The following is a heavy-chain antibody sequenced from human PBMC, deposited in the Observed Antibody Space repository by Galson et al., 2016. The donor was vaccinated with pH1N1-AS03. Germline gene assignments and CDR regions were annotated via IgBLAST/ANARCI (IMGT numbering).Heavy chain of an antibody. CDR2: INRDATKI. Sequence: SLRLSCATSGFRFSGFWMHWVRQVPGKGLGWVAFINRDATKIEYADSVKGRFTIFRDNNKNTLYLQMNSVRAEDTGVYHCVRDDTGMDVWGQGTTVTVSS. J-gene: IGHJ6*02. CDR1: GFRFSGFW. V-gene: IGHV3-74*01. CDR3: VRDDTGMDV.